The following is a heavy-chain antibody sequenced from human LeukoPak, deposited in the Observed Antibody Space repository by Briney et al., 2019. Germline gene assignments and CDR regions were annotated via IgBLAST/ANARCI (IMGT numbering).Heavy chain of an antibody. Sequence: GGSLRLSCSASGFTVSSNYMSWVRQAPGKGLEWVSVLYSDGSTYYADSVKGRLTISRDNSKNTLYLQMNSLRAEDTAVYYCASRIAAADAFDIWGQGTMVTVSS. CDR1: GFTVSSNY. J-gene: IGHJ3*02. CDR2: LYSDGST. CDR3: ASRIAAADAFDI. V-gene: IGHV3-53*01. D-gene: IGHD6-13*01.